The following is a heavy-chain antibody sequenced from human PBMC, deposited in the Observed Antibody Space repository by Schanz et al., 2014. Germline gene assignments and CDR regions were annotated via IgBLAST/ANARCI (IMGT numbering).Heavy chain of an antibody. D-gene: IGHD4-4*01. J-gene: IGHJ4*02. CDR1: GFTFSNYI. V-gene: IGHV3-30*04. CDR3: ASADYTNYFDY. CDR2: ISNDGSNK. Sequence: QVQLVESGGGVVQPGGSLRLSCAASGFTFSNYIMHWVRQAPGKELDWVATISNDGSNKYYGDSEKGRFTISRDKSKNTVFLQMNSLRGEDTAVYYCASADYTNYFDYWGQGTLVTVSS.